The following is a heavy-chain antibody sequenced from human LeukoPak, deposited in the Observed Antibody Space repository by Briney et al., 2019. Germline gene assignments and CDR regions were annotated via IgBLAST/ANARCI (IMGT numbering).Heavy chain of an antibody. Sequence: SETLSLTCTVSGGSISSYYWNWIRQPAGKGLDWIGRIYSSGSAHYNPSLQSRVTMSVDTPKNQFSLKLGSLTAADTAVYYCARASFGEFCFGCWGHGTLVTVSS. J-gene: IGHJ4*01. V-gene: IGHV4-4*07. CDR1: GGSISSYY. D-gene: IGHD3-10*01. CDR2: IYSSGSA. CDR3: ARASFGEFCFGC.